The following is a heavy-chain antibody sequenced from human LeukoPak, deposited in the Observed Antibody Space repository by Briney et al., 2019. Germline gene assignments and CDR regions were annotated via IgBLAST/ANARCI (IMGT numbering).Heavy chain of an antibody. CDR3: ARALMGLVISDYEYAFDI. CDR1: GGSISSYY. CDR2: IYTSGST. J-gene: IGHJ3*02. Sequence: PSETLSLTCTVSGGSISSYYWSWIRQPAGKGLEWIGRIYTSGSTNYNPSLKSRVTMSVDTSKNQFSLKLRSVTAADTAVYYCARALMGLVISDYEYAFDIWGQGTMVTVSS. V-gene: IGHV4-4*07. D-gene: IGHD3-9*01.